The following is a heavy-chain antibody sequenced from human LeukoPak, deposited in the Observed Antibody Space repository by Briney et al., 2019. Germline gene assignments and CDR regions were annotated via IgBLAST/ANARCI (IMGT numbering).Heavy chain of an antibody. D-gene: IGHD5-18*01. CDR2: IYHSGST. CDR3: ARESGYSYGLPGY. CDR1: GYSISSGYY. Sequence: SETLSLTCTVSGYSISSGYYWGWIRQPPGKGLEWIGSIYHSGSTYYNPSLKSRVTISVDTAKNQFSLKLSSVTAADTAVYYCARESGYSYGLPGYWGQGTLVTVSS. J-gene: IGHJ4*02. V-gene: IGHV4-38-2*02.